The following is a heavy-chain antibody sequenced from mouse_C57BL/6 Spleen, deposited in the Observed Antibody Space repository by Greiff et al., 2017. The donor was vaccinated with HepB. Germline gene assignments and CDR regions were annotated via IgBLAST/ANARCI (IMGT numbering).Heavy chain of an antibody. Sequence: EVNVVESEGGLVQPGSSMKLSCTASGFTFSDYYMAWVRQVPEKGLEWVANINYDGSSTYYLDTLKSRFIISRDNAKNILYLQMSSLKSEDTATYYCAREGLYYYGSSPWYFDVWGTGTTVTVSS. CDR2: INYDGSST. J-gene: IGHJ1*03. CDR1: GFTFSDYY. D-gene: IGHD1-1*01. V-gene: IGHV5-16*01. CDR3: AREGLYYYGSSPWYFDV.